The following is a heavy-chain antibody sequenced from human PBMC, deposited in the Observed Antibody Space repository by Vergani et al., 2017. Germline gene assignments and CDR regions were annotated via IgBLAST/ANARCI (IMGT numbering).Heavy chain of an antibody. Sequence: EVQLVESGGGLVQPGGSLRLSCAASGFTFSSYEMNWVRQAPGKGLEWVSYISSSSSYTNYADSVKGRFTISRDNAKNSLYLQMNSLRAEDTAVYYCARARSRGDFDYWGQGTLVTVSS. D-gene: IGHD3-10*01. CDR2: ISSSSSYT. CDR3: ARARSRGDFDY. V-gene: IGHV3-48*03. CDR1: GFTFSSYE. J-gene: IGHJ4*02.